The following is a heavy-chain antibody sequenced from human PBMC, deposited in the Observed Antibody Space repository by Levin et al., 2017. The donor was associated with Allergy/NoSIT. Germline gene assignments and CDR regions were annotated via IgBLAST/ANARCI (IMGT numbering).Heavy chain of an antibody. CDR3: TTEAPYYDILTGYYTGWFDP. D-gene: IGHD3-9*01. J-gene: IGHJ5*02. CDR1: GFTFSNAW. V-gene: IGHV3-15*01. CDR2: IKGKTDGGTT. Sequence: PGGSLRLSCAGSGFTFSNAWMSWVRQAPGKGLEWIGRIKGKTDGGTTDYAAPVKGRFTFSRDDSKNTLYLQMNSLKTEDTAVYYCTTEAPYYDILTGYYTGWFDPWGQGTLVTVSS.